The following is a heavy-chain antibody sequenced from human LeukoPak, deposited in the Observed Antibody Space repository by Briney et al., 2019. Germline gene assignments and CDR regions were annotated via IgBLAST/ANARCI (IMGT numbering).Heavy chain of an antibody. CDR1: GYTFTSYY. D-gene: IGHD6-6*01. Sequence: GASVKVSCKASGYTFTSYYMHWVRQAPGQGLEWMGIINPSGGSTSYAQKFQGRVTMTRDTSTSTVYMELSSLRSEDTAVYYCASHIAARLGWDAFDIWGQGTMVTVSS. CDR3: ASHIAARLGWDAFDI. J-gene: IGHJ3*02. V-gene: IGHV1-46*01. CDR2: INPSGGST.